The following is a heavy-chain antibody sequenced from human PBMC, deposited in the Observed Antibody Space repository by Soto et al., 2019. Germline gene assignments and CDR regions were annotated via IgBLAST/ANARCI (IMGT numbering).Heavy chain of an antibody. J-gene: IGHJ5*02. D-gene: IGHD1-20*01. CDR3: ARGRITGTTFSNWFDP. CDR1: GDSVSSNSAA. CDR2: TYYRSKWYN. Sequence: KQSQTLSLTCAISGDSVSSNSAAWNWIRQSPSRGLEWLGRTYYRSKWYNDYAVSVKSRITINPDTSKNQFSLQLNSVTPEDTAVYYCARGRITGTTFSNWFDPWGQGTLVTVSS. V-gene: IGHV6-1*01.